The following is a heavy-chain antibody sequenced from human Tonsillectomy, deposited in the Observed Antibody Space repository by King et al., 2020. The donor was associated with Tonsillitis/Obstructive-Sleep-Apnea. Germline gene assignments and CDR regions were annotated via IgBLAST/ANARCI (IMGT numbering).Heavy chain of an antibody. J-gene: IGHJ2*01. Sequence: QLVQSGAEVKKPGASVKVSCKASGYTFTGYYMHWVRQAPGQGLDWMGRINPNSGGTNYAQKFQGRVTMTRDTSISTAYMELSRLRSDDTAVYYCAREVRGAVTTSWYFDLWGRGTLVTVSS. D-gene: IGHD4-17*01. CDR3: AREVRGAVTTSWYFDL. CDR1: GYTFTGYY. CDR2: INPNSGGT. V-gene: IGHV1-2*06.